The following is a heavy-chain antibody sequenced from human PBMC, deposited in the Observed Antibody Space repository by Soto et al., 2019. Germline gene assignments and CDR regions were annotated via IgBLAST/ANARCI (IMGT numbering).Heavy chain of an antibody. V-gene: IGHV1-3*01. CDR1: GYTFITYA. CDR3: ARPVWGGSYLFDC. Sequence: ASVKVSCKASGYTFITYAMHWVRQAPGQRLEWMGCINAGDANTKYSQKFQGRVTITMDTSASTAYMELSSLRSQDTAVYYCARPVWGGSYLFDCWGQGTRVTVSS. D-gene: IGHD1-26*01. J-gene: IGHJ4*02. CDR2: INAGDANT.